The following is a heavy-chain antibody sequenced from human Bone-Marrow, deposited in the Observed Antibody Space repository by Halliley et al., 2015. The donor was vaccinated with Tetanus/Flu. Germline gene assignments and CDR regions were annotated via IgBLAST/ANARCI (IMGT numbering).Heavy chain of an antibody. V-gene: IGHV3-30*18. J-gene: IGHJ4*02. CDR3: AKSGGAADAGFF. D-gene: IGHD3-16*01. CDR2: LSYDGSKE. Sequence: VAVLSYDGSKESYVDTVRGRFAVAKDNYKNTLYLQMNTRKPEDAAVYYCAKSGGAADAGFFWGQGTLVTVS.